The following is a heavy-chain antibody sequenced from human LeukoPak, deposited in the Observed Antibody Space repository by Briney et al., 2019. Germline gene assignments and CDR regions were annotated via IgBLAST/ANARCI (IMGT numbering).Heavy chain of an antibody. CDR3: ARAVEPYYDILTGYMTYFDY. D-gene: IGHD3-9*01. CDR2: ISSSCSYI. V-gene: IGHV3-21*01. CDR1: GFTFSSYS. Sequence: GGSLRLSCAASGFTFSSYSMNWVRQAPGKGLEWVSSISSSCSYIYYADSVKGRFTISRDNAKNSLYLQMNTLRAEHTAVYFCARAVEPYYDILTGYMTYFDYWGQGTLVTVSS. J-gene: IGHJ4*02.